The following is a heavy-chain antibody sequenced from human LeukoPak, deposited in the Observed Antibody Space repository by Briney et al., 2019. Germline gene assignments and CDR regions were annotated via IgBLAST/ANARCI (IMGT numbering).Heavy chain of an antibody. D-gene: IGHD3-10*01. CDR1: GGSFSGYY. J-gene: IGHJ4*02. Sequence: PSETLSLTCAVYGGSFSGYYWSWIRQPPGKGLEWIGEINHSGSTNYNPSLKSRVTISVGTSKNQFSLKLSSVTAADTAVYYCARGSITMVRGVIIAKGYYFDYWGQGTLVTVSS. V-gene: IGHV4-34*01. CDR3: ARGSITMVRGVIIAKGYYFDY. CDR2: INHSGST.